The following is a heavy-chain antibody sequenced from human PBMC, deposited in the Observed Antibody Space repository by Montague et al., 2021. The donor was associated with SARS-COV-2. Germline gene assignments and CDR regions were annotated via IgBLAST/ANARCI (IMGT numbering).Heavy chain of an antibody. CDR2: IYTSGST. D-gene: IGHD2-2*01. V-gene: IGHV4-4*07. Sequence: SETLSLTCTVSGGSISSCYWSWIRQPAGKGLEWIGRIYTSGSTNFNPSLKSRVTMSVDTSKNQFSLKLSSVTAADTAVYYCAREPLERGHQLLWEVYYYYGMDVWGQGTTVTVSS. CDR3: AREPLERGHQLLWEVYYYYGMDV. CDR1: GGSISSCY. J-gene: IGHJ6*02.